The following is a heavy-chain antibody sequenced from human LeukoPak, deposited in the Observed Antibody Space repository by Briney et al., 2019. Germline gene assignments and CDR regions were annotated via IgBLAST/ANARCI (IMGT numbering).Heavy chain of an antibody. CDR2: ISTYNGNT. CDR1: GYTFTSFG. V-gene: IGHV1-18*01. Sequence: ASVKVSCKASGYTFTSFGINWLRQAPGQGLEWMGWISTYNGNTNYAQKIQGRVTMTTDTSTSTAHMELRSLRSDDTAVYYCARDRGDLHYFDYWGQGTLVTVSS. CDR3: ARDRGDLHYFDY. J-gene: IGHJ4*02. D-gene: IGHD3-10*01.